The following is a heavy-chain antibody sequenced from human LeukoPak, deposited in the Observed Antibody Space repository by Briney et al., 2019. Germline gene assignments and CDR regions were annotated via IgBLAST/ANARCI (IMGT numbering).Heavy chain of an antibody. D-gene: IGHD3-9*01. V-gene: IGHV3-30*01. CDR3: AREKYFDWLLTTAFDP. CDR1: GFTFSSYA. CDR2: ISYDGSNK. Sequence: GGSLRLSCAASGFTFSSYAMHWVRQAPGKGLEWVAVISYDGSNKYYADSVKGRFTISRDNSKNTLYLQMNSLRAEDTAVYYCAREKYFDWLLTTAFDPWGQGTLVTVSS. J-gene: IGHJ5*02.